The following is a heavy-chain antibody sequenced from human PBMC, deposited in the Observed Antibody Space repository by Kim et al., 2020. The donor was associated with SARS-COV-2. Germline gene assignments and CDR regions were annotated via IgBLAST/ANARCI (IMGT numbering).Heavy chain of an antibody. CDR1: GFTFSRSW. J-gene: IGHJ4*02. D-gene: IGHD2-2*01. Sequence: GGSLRLSCAAPGFTFSRSWMNWVRQTPGKGLEWVANIKNDGNEKNYVDSVKGRFTISRDNSENSVYLQMNSLRAEDTAVYYCVKALGSRPEGYWGQGTLVTVSS. CDR3: VKALGSRPEGY. V-gene: IGHV3-7*01. CDR2: IKNDGNEK.